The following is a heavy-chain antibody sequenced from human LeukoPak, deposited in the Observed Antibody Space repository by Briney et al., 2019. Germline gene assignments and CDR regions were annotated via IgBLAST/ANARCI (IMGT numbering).Heavy chain of an antibody. CDR2: INHSGST. D-gene: IGHD3-3*01. V-gene: IGHV4-34*01. J-gene: IGHJ6*03. CDR1: GGSFSGYY. CDR3: ARGRYDFWSGNYYMDV. Sequence: PSETLSLTCAVYGGSFSGYYWSWIRQPPGKGLEWIGEINHSGSTNYNPSLKSRVTISVDTYKNQFSLKLSSVTAADTAVYYCARGRYDFWSGNYYMDVWGKGTTVTVSS.